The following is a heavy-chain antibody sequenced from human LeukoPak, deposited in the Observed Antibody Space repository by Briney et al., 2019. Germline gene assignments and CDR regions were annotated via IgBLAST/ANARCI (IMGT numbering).Heavy chain of an antibody. Sequence: SETLSLTCTVSGGSISSYYWSWIRQPAGKGLEWIGRIYTSGSTNYNPSLKSRVTMSVDTSKNQFSLKLSSVTAANTAVYYCAGLYYYGSGSSFDYWGQGTLVTVSS. CDR3: AGLYYYGSGSSFDY. CDR1: GGSISSYY. CDR2: IYTSGST. D-gene: IGHD3-10*01. J-gene: IGHJ4*02. V-gene: IGHV4-4*07.